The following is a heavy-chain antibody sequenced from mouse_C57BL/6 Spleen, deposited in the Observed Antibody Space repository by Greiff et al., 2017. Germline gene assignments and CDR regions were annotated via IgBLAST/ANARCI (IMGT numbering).Heavy chain of an antibody. Sequence: VQLQQPGAELVKPGASVKLSCKASGYTFTSYWMHWVKQRPGQGLEWIGMIHPNSGSTNYNEKFKSKATLTVDKSSSTAYMQLSSLTSEDSAVYYCARDYGSSRYYAMDYWGQGTSVTVSS. V-gene: IGHV1-64*01. CDR1: GYTFTSYW. CDR2: IHPNSGST. CDR3: ARDYGSSRYYAMDY. D-gene: IGHD1-1*01. J-gene: IGHJ4*01.